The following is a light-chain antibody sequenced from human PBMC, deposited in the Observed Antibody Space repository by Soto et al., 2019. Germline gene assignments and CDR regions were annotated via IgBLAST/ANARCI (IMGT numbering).Light chain of an antibody. Sequence: DLVMTQSPLSLPVTPGEPASISCRSSQSLLHSNGYNYLDWYLQKPGQSPQLLIYLGSNRASGVPDRFSGSGSGTDFTLKISRVEAEDVGVYYCMQALQTPWTFGQGTMVEIK. CDR3: MQALQTPWT. CDR2: LGS. J-gene: IGKJ1*01. CDR1: QSLLHSNGYNY. V-gene: IGKV2-28*01.